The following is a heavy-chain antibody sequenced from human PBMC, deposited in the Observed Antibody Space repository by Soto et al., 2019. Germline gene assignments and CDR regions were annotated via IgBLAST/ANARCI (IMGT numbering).Heavy chain of an antibody. Sequence: QVQLVQSGAEVKKPGSSVKVSCKASGGTFSSYAISWVRQAPGQGLEWMGGIIPISETTNYAQKFQGRVTITADESQSTAYMELRSLRSEATAVYSCARSQGSSTSLEIYYYYYYGMDVWGQGPTVTVSS. CDR3: ARSQGSSTSLEIYYYYYYGMDV. CDR2: IIPISETT. V-gene: IGHV1-69*01. J-gene: IGHJ6*02. D-gene: IGHD2-2*01. CDR1: GGTFSSYA.